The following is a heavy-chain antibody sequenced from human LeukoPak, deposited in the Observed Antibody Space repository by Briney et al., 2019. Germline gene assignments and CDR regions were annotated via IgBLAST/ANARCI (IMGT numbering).Heavy chain of an antibody. V-gene: IGHV4-59*12. CDR2: ISYSGST. CDR1: GGSISSYY. D-gene: IGHD2-2*01. Sequence: ASETLSLTCTVSGGSISSYYWGWIRQPPGKGLEWIGCISYSGSTNYNPSVKSRVTVSVDTSKNQFSLKLSSVTAADTAVYYCAREYQLLGTVYNYFDPWGQGTLVTVSS. CDR3: AREYQLLGTVYNYFDP. J-gene: IGHJ5*02.